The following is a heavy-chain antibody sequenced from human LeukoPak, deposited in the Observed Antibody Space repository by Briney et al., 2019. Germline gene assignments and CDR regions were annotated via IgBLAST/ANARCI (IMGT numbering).Heavy chain of an antibody. V-gene: IGHV4-34*01. CDR2: INHSGST. D-gene: IGHD5-24*01. J-gene: IGHJ4*02. CDR3: ARGDGRDGYKGRLEY. Sequence: HSETLSLTCAVYGGSFSGYYWSWIRQPPGKGLEWIREINHSGSTNCNPSLKSRVTISVDTSKNQFSLKLSSVTAADTAVYYCARGDGRDGYKGRLEYWGQGNLVTVSS. CDR1: GGSFSGYY.